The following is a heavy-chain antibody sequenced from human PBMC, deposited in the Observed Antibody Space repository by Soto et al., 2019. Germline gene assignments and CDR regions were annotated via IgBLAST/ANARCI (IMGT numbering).Heavy chain of an antibody. V-gene: IGHV4-39*01. J-gene: IGHJ4*02. CDR1: GGSVTNSSYY. CDR2: VYYRGRS. Sequence: SETLSLTCTASGGSVTNSSYYWGWIRQSPGKGLEWIGSVYYRGRSYSKSSVKSRVTISVDTSKNRFPLSLNSVTASDTAVYFCVSQRTTVPTQAYFDYWGPGALVTVSS. D-gene: IGHD4-17*01. CDR3: VSQRTTVPTQAYFDY.